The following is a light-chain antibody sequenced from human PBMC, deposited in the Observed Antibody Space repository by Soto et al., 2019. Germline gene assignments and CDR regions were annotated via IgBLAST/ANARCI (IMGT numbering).Light chain of an antibody. CDR2: EVS. CDR1: SSDVGGYNY. CDR3: GTWDTSLSVWM. V-gene: IGLV2-14*01. J-gene: IGLJ3*02. Sequence: QSALTQPASVSGSPGQSITISCTGTSSDVGGYNYVSWYQQHPGKAPKLMIYEVSNRPSGVSNRFSGSKSGNTASLTISGLQAEDEADYYCGTWDTSLSVWMFGGGTKLTVL.